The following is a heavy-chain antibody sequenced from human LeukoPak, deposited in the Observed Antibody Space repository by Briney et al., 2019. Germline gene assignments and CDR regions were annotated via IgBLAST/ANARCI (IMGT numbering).Heavy chain of an antibody. CDR1: GGSISSYY. D-gene: IGHD6-13*01. Sequence: SETLSLTCTVSGGSISSYYWSWIRQPPGKGLEWIGYIYTSGSTNYNPSLKSRVTISVDTSKNQFSLKLSSVTAADTVVYYCARLSGIAADGNSGYFDYWGQGTLVTVSS. CDR2: IYTSGST. V-gene: IGHV4-4*09. J-gene: IGHJ4*02. CDR3: ARLSGIAADGNSGYFDY.